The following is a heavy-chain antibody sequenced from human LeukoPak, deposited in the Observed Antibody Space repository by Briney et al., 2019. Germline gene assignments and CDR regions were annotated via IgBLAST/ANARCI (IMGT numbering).Heavy chain of an antibody. V-gene: IGHV3-43D*03. J-gene: IGHJ3*02. D-gene: IGHD5-24*01. CDR3: AREGRWLQDDAFDI. CDR1: GFTFDDYA. Sequence: GGSLRLSCAASGFTFDDYAMHWVRQASGKGLEWVSHITWDGGSTHYADSVEGRFTISRDNRENSLYLQMNSLRAEDTALYYCAREGRWLQDDAFDIWGQGTMVTVSS. CDR2: ITWDGGST.